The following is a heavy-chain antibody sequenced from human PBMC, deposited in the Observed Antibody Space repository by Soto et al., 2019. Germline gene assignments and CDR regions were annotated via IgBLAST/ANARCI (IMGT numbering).Heavy chain of an antibody. Sequence: GASVKVSCKASGYIFTSYYIHGVRQAPGQGLEWMGWISAYNGNTNYAQKLQGRVTMTTDTSTSTAYMELRSLRSDDTAVYYCARDRWKYSSFIVWGQGTLVTVSS. D-gene: IGHD6-19*01. CDR3: ARDRWKYSSFIV. V-gene: IGHV1-18*04. CDR1: GYIFTSYY. J-gene: IGHJ4*02. CDR2: ISAYNGNT.